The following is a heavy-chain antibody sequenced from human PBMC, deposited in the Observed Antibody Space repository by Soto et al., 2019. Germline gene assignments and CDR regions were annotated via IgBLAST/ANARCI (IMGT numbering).Heavy chain of an antibody. J-gene: IGHJ5*02. Sequence: PGGSLRLSCAASGFTFSSYWMHWVRQAPGKGLVWVSRINSEGTNTNYADSVKGRFTISSDNAKNTLYLQMNSLRVEDTAVYYCAGGGTIGTTHHWGQGTLVTVSS. CDR3: AGGGTIGTTHH. D-gene: IGHD1-1*01. CDR1: GFTFSSYW. V-gene: IGHV3-74*01. CDR2: INSEGTNT.